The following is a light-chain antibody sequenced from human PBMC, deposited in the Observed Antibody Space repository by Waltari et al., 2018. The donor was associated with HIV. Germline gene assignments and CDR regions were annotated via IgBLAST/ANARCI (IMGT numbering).Light chain of an antibody. CDR2: DVT. CDR1: SSDVGGYDY. J-gene: IGLJ3*02. CDR3: ASFAGTYTWV. Sequence: QSALTQPHSVSGSPGQSVTISCTGTSSDVGGYDYVSWYQQHPGKAPKFIIYDVTKRPAGVPARFSASKSGNTASLTISDLQTEDEADYYCASFAGTYTWVFGGGTKLTVL. V-gene: IGLV2-11*01.